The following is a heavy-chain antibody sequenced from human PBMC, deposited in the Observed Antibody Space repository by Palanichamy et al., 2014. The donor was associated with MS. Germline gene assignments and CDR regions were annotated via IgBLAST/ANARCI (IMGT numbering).Heavy chain of an antibody. Sequence: QLVESGGGLVQPGGSLRLSCAASGFIFSNYALNWVRQAPGRGLDWVSAISGGETILYADSVRGRFTISRDNSKNTLYLQMNSLRVEDTATYYCAKVAASGGLIAYYDFWGQGTLVSVSS. CDR3: AKVAASGGLIAYYDF. CDR2: ISGGETI. V-gene: IGHV3-23*04. CDR1: GFIFSNYA. D-gene: IGHD3-16*02. J-gene: IGHJ4*02.